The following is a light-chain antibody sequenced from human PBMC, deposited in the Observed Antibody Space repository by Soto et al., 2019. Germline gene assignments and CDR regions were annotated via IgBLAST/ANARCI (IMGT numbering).Light chain of an antibody. CDR2: APS. J-gene: IGKJ2*01. Sequence: DIQVTQSPSSLSASVGDRVTITCRASQSIDSFLIWYQQKPGMASKVLIYAPSSLQSGVPSRFSGSGSGTDFTLTINSLQPEDFATYYCQQIYNAPFTFGQGTKL. V-gene: IGKV1-39*01. CDR3: QQIYNAPFT. CDR1: QSIDSF.